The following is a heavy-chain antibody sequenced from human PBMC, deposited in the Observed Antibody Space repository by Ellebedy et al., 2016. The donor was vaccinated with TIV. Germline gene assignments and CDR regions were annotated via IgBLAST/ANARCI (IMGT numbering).Heavy chain of an antibody. J-gene: IGHJ5*02. Sequence: GGSLRLSCAASGFSFRSYWMSWVRQAPGKGLEWVATIYQDGSDQYYADSVKGRFTISRDNANKSLFLQMTRLRVDDTAVYYFARRGSYGDYAVQVNSVFDTWGQGTLVSVSS. D-gene: IGHD4-17*01. V-gene: IGHV3-7*01. CDR2: IYQDGSDQ. CDR1: GFSFRSYW. CDR3: ARRGSYGDYAVQVNSVFDT.